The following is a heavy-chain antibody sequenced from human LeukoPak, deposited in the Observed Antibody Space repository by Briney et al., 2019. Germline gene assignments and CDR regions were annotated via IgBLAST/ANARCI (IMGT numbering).Heavy chain of an antibody. D-gene: IGHD6-19*01. CDR3: AKYGIYSSGWYTFDY. J-gene: IGHJ4*02. CDR1: GFTFSSFG. V-gene: IGHV3-30*18. CDR2: ISFDANTK. Sequence: PGRSLRPSCAASGFTFSSFGMHWVRQAPGKGLEWVALISFDANTKYYADSVKGRFTVSRDNSKNTLYLQMNSLRAEDTAVYYCAKYGIYSSGWYTFDYWGQGTLVTVSS.